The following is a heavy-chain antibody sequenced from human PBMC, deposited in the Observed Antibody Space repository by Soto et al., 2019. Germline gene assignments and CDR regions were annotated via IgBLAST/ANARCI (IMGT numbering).Heavy chain of an antibody. CDR2: IKSKTDGEST. J-gene: IGHJ4*02. CDR1: GFTFSNAW. V-gene: IGHV3-15*01. Sequence: EVQLVESGGGLVKPGESLRLSCVASGFTFSNAWMSWVRQAPGKGLEWVGRIKSKTDGESTDYAAPVKGRFTISRDDSKNILYLQMNSLRTEDTAVYYCSTHSPDLPAGIRRRFFDYWGQGTLVIVSS. D-gene: IGHD2-2*02. CDR3: STHSPDLPAGIRRRFFDY.